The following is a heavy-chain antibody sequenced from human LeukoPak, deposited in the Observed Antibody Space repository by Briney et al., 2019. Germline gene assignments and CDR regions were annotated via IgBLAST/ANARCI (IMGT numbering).Heavy chain of an antibody. CDR2: IWYDGSNK. Sequence: RGSLRLSCAASGFTFSSYGMHWVRQAPGKGLEWVAVIWYDGSNKYYADSVKGRFTISRDNSKNTLYLQMNSLRAEDTAVYYCGPGGGAPSPIDYWGQGTLVTVSS. D-gene: IGHD1-26*01. CDR3: GPGGGAPSPIDY. CDR1: GFTFSSYG. J-gene: IGHJ4*02. V-gene: IGHV3-33*01.